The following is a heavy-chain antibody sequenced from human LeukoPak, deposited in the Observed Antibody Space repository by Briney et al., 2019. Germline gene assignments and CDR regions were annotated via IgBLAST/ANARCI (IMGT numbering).Heavy chain of an antibody. CDR1: GFTFSSYG. D-gene: IGHD2-15*01. CDR3: AKARYDGEVMIAATDY. CDR2: ISYDGSNK. V-gene: IGHV3-30*18. Sequence: PGGSLRLSCAASGFTFSSYGMHWVRHAPGKGLEWVAFISYDGSNKYYADSVKARFTISRDNSKNTLYLQLNNLRADHTAVYYCAKARYDGEVMIAATDYWGQGTLVTVSS. J-gene: IGHJ4*02.